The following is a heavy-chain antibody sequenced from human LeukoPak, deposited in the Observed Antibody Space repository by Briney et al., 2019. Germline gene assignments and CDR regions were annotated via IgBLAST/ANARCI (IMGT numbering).Heavy chain of an antibody. V-gene: IGHV4-34*01. Sequence: SEALSLTCAVYGGSFSGYYWTWIRQPPGKGLEWIGEINPSGSTNYNPSLKSRVTISVDTSKNQFSLKLRSVTAADTAVFYCARGQGRDGYNGILEYWGQGALVTVSS. CDR2: INPSGST. CDR1: GGSFSGYY. CDR3: ARGQGRDGYNGILEY. J-gene: IGHJ4*02. D-gene: IGHD5-24*01.